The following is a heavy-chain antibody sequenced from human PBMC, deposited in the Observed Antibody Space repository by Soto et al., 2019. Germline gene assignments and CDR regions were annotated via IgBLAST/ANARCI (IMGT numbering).Heavy chain of an antibody. Sequence: SETLSLTCAVYGGSFSGYYWSWIRQPPGKGLEWIGEINHSGSTNYNPSHKSRVTISVDTSKNQFSLKLSSVTAADTAVYYCARAADIVVVPAAMEGVGGYFDYWGQGTLVTVSS. D-gene: IGHD2-2*01. V-gene: IGHV4-34*01. J-gene: IGHJ4*02. CDR3: ARAADIVVVPAAMEGVGGYFDY. CDR2: INHSGST. CDR1: GGSFSGYY.